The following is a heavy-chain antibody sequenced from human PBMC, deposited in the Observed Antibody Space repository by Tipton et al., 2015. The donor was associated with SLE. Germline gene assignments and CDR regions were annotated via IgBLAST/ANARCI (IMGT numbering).Heavy chain of an antibody. V-gene: IGHV4-34*01. Sequence: TLSLTCAVYGGSFSGYYWSWIRQPPGKGLEWIGEINHSGSTNYNPSLKSRVTISVDTSKSQFSLKLSSVTAADTAVYYCARGVGVVIIRGWYFDLWGRGTLVTVSS. J-gene: IGHJ2*01. CDR1: GGSFSGYY. CDR3: ARGVGVVIIRGWYFDL. CDR2: INHSGST. D-gene: IGHD3-3*01.